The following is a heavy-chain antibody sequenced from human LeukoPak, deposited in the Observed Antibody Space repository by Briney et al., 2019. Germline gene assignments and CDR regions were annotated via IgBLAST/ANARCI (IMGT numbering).Heavy chain of an antibody. CDR3: ARSIVVVPAAIFRFDP. D-gene: IGHD2-2*02. CDR2: MNPNSGNT. V-gene: IGHV1-8*01. J-gene: IGHJ5*02. Sequence: ASVKVSCKASGYTFTSYDINWVRQATGQGLEWMGWMNPNSGNTGYAQKFQGRVTMTRNTSISTAFMELSSLRSEDTAVYYCARSIVVVPAAIFRFDPWGQGTLVTVSS. CDR1: GYTFTSYD.